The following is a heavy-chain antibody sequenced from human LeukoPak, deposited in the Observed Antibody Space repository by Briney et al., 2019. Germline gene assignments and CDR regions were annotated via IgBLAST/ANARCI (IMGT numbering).Heavy chain of an antibody. CDR1: GYTFTRYY. V-gene: IGHV1-2*02. D-gene: IGHD1-1*01. J-gene: IGHJ4*02. CDR3: AREGGTGTTSFTEFDY. CDR2: INPNSGGT. Sequence: SSVKVSCKASGYTFTRYYMHWVRHAPGQGLELMVGINPNSGGTNYAQKFQGRVTMTRDTSISTAYMELSRLRSDDTAVYYCAREGGTGTTSFTEFDYWGQGTLVTVSS.